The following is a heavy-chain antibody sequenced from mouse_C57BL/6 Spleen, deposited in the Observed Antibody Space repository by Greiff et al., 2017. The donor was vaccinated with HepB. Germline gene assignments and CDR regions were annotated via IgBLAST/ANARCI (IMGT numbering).Heavy chain of an antibody. CDR1: GFNIKDCY. D-gene: IGHD1-1*01. Sequence: VQLQQSGAELVRPGASVKLSCTASGFNIKDCYMHWVKQRPEQGLEWIGRIDPEDGDTEYAPKFQGKATMTADTSSNTAYLQLSSLTSEDTAVYYCTTVVATDAMDYWGQGTSVTVSS. J-gene: IGHJ4*01. CDR3: TTVVATDAMDY. CDR2: IDPEDGDT. V-gene: IGHV14-1*01.